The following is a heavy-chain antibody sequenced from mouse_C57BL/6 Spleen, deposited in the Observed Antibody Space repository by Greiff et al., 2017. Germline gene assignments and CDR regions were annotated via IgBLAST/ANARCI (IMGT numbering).Heavy chain of an antibody. D-gene: IGHD2-3*01. V-gene: IGHV7-3*01. CDR2: IRNKANGYTT. CDR1: GFTFTDYY. Sequence: EVKLMESGGGLVQPGGSLSLSCAASGFTFTDYYMSWVRQPPGKALEWLGFIRNKANGYTTEYSASLQGRFTISRDNSQSILYLQMNALRAEDSATYFCARSPLYDGYTACFAYWGQGTLVTVSA. CDR3: ARSPLYDGYTACFAY. J-gene: IGHJ3*01.